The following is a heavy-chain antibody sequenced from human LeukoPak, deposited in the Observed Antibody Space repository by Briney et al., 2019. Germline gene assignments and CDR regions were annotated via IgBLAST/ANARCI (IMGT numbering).Heavy chain of an antibody. J-gene: IGHJ4*02. CDR3: AKDKTDWYGSGSFDY. CDR1: GFTFSSYA. V-gene: IGHV3-23*01. CDR2: ISGSGGST. D-gene: IGHD3-10*01. Sequence: GGSLRLSCAASGFTFSSYAMSWVRQAPGKGLEWVSAISGSGGSTYYADSVKGRFTISRDNSKNTLYLQMNSLRAEDTAVYYCAKDKTDWYGSGSFDYWGQGTLVTVSS.